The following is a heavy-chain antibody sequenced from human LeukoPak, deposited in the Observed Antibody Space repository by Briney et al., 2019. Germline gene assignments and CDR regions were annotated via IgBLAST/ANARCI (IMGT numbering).Heavy chain of an antibody. J-gene: IGHJ4*02. D-gene: IGHD5-24*01. CDR1: GGSISGGAYY. Sequence: SQTLSLTCTVSGGSISGGAYYWSWIRQHPGKGLEWIGYFYYSGSTYYNPSLKSRVTISVDTSKNQFSLDLSSVTAADTAVYYCARDLGDGYLANDYWGQGTLVTVSS. CDR2: FYYSGST. V-gene: IGHV4-31*03. CDR3: ARDLGDGYLANDY.